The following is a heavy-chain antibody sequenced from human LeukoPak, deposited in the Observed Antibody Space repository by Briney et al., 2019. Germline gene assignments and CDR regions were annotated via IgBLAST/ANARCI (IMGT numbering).Heavy chain of an antibody. CDR3: ARRMTVSATNWFDP. CDR1: GASISSSF. CDR2: IYYTGST. J-gene: IGHJ5*02. Sequence: SETLSLTCAVSGASISSSFWTWIRQSPGKGLEWLAYIYYTGSTNLNPSLKSRLTISVDTSKNQFSLRLSSVTAADTAIYYCARRMTVSATNWFDPWGQGTLVTVSS. D-gene: IGHD5/OR15-5a*01. V-gene: IGHV4-59*01.